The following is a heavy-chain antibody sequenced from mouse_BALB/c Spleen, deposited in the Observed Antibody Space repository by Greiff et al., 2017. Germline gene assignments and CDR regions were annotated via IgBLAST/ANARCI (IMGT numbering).Heavy chain of an antibody. J-gene: IGHJ4*01. CDR2: IRNKANGYTT. Sequence: EVQRVESGGGLVQPGGSLRLSCATSGFTFTDYYMSWVRQPPGKALEWLGFIRNKANGYTTEYSASVKGRFTISRDNSQSILYLQMNTLRAEDSATYYCARDIRDYGSSWAMDYWGQGTSVTVSS. CDR1: GFTFTDYY. D-gene: IGHD1-1*01. CDR3: ARDIRDYGSSWAMDY. V-gene: IGHV7-3*02.